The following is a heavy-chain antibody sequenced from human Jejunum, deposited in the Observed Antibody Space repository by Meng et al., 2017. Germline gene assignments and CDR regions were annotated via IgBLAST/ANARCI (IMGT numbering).Heavy chain of an antibody. Sequence: EVQLLESGGGLVQPGGSLRRSCAASGVTISSYAMSGARQAPGKGLEWVSAISGSGGSTYYADSVKGRFTISRDNSKNTLYLQMNSLRAEDTAVYYCAKDKFVFDYWGQGTLVTVSS. CDR1: GVTISSYA. V-gene: IGHV3-23*01. J-gene: IGHJ4*02. CDR2: ISGSGGST. CDR3: AKDKFVFDY. D-gene: IGHD3-16*01.